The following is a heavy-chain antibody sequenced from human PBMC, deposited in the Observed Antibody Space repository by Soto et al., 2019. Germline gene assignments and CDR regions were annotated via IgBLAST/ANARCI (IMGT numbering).Heavy chain of an antibody. CDR3: AKNPGYYYDSTGYHFDY. D-gene: IGHD3-22*01. Sequence: GGSLRLSCAASGFTFSSYGMHWVRQAPGKGLEWVSAICGGGGSTYYADSVKGRFTISRDNSKNTLYLQMNSLRAEDTAVYYCAKNPGYYYDSTGYHFDYWGQGTLVTVSS. CDR1: GFTFSSYG. J-gene: IGHJ4*02. CDR2: ICGGGGST. V-gene: IGHV3-23*01.